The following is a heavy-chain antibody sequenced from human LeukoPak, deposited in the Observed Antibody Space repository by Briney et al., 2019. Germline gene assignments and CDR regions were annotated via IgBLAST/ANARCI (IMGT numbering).Heavy chain of an antibody. Sequence: SETLSLTCTVSGGSISSYYWSWIRQPPGKGLEWIGYIYYSGSTNYNPSLKSRVTISVDTSKNQFSLKLSSVTAADTAVYYCARITYGSGSNFDYWGQRTLVTVSS. CDR2: IYYSGST. V-gene: IGHV4-59*01. J-gene: IGHJ4*02. D-gene: IGHD3-10*01. CDR1: GGSISSYY. CDR3: ARITYGSGSNFDY.